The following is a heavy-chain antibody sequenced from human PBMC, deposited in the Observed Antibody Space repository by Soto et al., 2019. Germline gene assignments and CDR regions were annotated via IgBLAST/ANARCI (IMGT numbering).Heavy chain of an antibody. J-gene: IGHJ6*02. CDR1: GFTFSSYS. CDR3: AREDPWSANADDMDV. V-gene: IGHV3-48*02. CDR2: ISSSSGTI. Sequence: GGSLRLSCVASGFTFSSYSLNWVRQAPGKGLEWVSYISSSSGTIYYADSVTGRFTISRDNAENSLYLQMNSLRDDDTAVYYCAREDPWSANADDMDVWGQGTTVTVSS. D-gene: IGHD3-3*01.